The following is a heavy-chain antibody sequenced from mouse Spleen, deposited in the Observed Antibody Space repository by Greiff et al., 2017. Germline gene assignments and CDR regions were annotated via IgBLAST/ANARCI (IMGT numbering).Heavy chain of an antibody. J-gene: IGHJ4*01. CDR1: GFSLTSYG. Sequence: QVHVKQSGPGLVAPSQSLSITCTVSGFSLTSYGVHWVRQPPGKGLEWLVVIWSDGSTTYNSALKSRLSISKDDSKSQVFLKMNSLQTDDTAMYYCSRDGPYAMDYWGQGTSVTVSS. CDR2: IWSDGST. CDR3: SRDGPYAMDY. V-gene: IGHV2-6*02. D-gene: IGHD1-1*01.